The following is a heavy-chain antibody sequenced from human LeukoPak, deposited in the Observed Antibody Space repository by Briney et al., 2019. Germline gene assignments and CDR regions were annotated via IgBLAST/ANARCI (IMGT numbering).Heavy chain of an antibody. CDR2: ISSSSSYR. J-gene: IGHJ4*02. V-gene: IGHV3-21*01. CDR3: ARGSNSGSYPGDYFDY. D-gene: IGHD1-26*01. CDR1: GFTFSSYS. Sequence: GGSLRLXCAASGFTFSSYSMNWGRQAPGKGLEWVSSISSSSSYRYYADSVKCRFTISRDNATNSLYLQMNSLRAEDTAVYYCARGSNSGSYPGDYFDYWGQGTLVTVSS.